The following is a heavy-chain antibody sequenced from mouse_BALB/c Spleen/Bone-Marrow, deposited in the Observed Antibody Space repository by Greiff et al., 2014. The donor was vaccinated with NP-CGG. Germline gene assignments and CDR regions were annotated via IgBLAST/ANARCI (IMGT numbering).Heavy chain of an antibody. D-gene: IGHD2-2*01. CDR1: GYTFTYYT. J-gene: IGHJ3*01. V-gene: IGHV1-4*01. Sequence: VQLQQSGAELARPGASVKMSCKASGYTFTYYTMYWVKQRPGQGLEWIGYINPNSDYTNYNQKFKDKATLTADKSSSTAYMQLSSLTSEDSAVYYCAREVYGSWFAYWGQGTLVTV. CDR3: AREVYGSWFAY. CDR2: INPNSDYT.